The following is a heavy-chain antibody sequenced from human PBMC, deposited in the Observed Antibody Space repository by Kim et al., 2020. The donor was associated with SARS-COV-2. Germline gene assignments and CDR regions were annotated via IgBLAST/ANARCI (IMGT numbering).Heavy chain of an antibody. CDR2: IYGSGST. CDR3: ARGSEGDSH. J-gene: IGHJ4*02. V-gene: IGHV3-53*01. D-gene: IGHD5-18*01. CDR1: GFTVSSYY. Sequence: GGSLRLSCAASGFTVSSYYMSWVRQAPGKGLEWVSLIYGSGSTYYEESVKDGLTIFSDNFKKTLHFQLNSLMTEETAVYYCARGSEGDSHLGQGTLGTVS.